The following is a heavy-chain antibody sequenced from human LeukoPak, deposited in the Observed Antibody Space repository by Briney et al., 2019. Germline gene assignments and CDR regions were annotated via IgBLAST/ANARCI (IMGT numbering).Heavy chain of an antibody. V-gene: IGHV3-23*01. CDR1: GFSFSNYA. J-gene: IGHJ4*02. CDR2: TSGSGSDT. CDR3: AKCRSLSPASATNY. D-gene: IGHD2-15*01. Sequence: GRSLRLSCVASGFSFSNYAMGWVRQAPGKGLEWVSGTSGSGSDTFYAESVKGRFTISRDDSKNTLYLQMNSLRAEDMAVYYCAKCRSLSPASATNYWGQGTLVTVSS.